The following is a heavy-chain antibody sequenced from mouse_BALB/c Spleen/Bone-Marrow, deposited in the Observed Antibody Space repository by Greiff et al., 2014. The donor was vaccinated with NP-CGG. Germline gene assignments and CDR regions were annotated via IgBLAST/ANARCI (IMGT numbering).Heavy chain of an antibody. D-gene: IGHD4-1*01. CDR3: ARLGRDY. CDR1: GYTFTDYN. J-gene: IGHJ2*01. V-gene: IGHV1S29*02. Sequence: EVKVVESGPELVKSGASVKISCKASGYTFTDYNMHWVKQSHGKSLEWIGYIYPYNGGTGYNQKFKSKATLTVDNSSSTAYMELRSLTSEDSAVYYCARLGRDYWGQGTTLTVSS. CDR2: IYPYNGGT.